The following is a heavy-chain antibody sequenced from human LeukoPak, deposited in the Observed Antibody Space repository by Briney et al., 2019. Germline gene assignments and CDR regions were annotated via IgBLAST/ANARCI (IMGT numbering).Heavy chain of an antibody. J-gene: IGHJ4*02. D-gene: IGHD5-18*01. V-gene: IGHV4-39*01. Sequence: SETLSLTCTVSGGSISSNIYYGGWIRHPPGKGLEWIGSIYYSGSTYYNPSLKSPVTISVDTSKDQFPLKLSSVAAADTAVYYCARRGYSYGSLDYWGQGTLVTVSS. CDR2: IYYSGST. CDR1: GGSISSNIYY. CDR3: ARRGYSYGSLDY.